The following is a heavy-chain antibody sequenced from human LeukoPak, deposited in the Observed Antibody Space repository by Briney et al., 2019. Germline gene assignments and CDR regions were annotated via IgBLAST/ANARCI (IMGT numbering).Heavy chain of an antibody. CDR1: GFIFSSYW. V-gene: IGHV3-7*05. Sequence: PGGSLRLSCAASGFIFSSYWMSWVRQAPGKGLEWVANINQAGSEKYYVDSVKGRFTISRDNAKNSLFLQMNSLRAEDTAVYYCAREARRLGDTIDYWGQGTLVTVSS. D-gene: IGHD3-16*01. CDR2: INQAGSEK. J-gene: IGHJ4*02. CDR3: AREARRLGDTIDY.